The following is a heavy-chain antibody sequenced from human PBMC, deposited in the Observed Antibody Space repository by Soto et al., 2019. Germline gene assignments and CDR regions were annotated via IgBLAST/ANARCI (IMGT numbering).Heavy chain of an antibody. CDR3: ARVPGRYYYGMDV. CDR1: GGSFSGYY. CDR2: INHSGST. Sequence: QVQLQQWGAGLLKPSETLSLTCAVYGGSFSGYYWSWIRQPPGKGLEWIGEINHSGSTNYNPSLKIRVPLSVATSKHQFSLKLSSVTAADTAVYYCARVPGRYYYGMDVWGQGTTVTVSS. V-gene: IGHV4-34*01. J-gene: IGHJ6*02.